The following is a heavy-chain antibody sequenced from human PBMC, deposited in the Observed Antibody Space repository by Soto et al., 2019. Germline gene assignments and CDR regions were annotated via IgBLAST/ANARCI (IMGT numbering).Heavy chain of an antibody. D-gene: IGHD4-17*01. CDR3: ARDPYYGAGPFDF. J-gene: IGHJ3*01. V-gene: IGHV3-23*01. Sequence: GSLRLSCAASGFTLSSYAVNWVRQAPGKGLEWVSSIGDRGGATHYADSVEGRFTISRDTSKNTLFLQMNSLRAEDTAVYYCARDPYYGAGPFDFWGQRTLVTVSS. CDR2: IGDRGGAT. CDR1: GFTLSSYA.